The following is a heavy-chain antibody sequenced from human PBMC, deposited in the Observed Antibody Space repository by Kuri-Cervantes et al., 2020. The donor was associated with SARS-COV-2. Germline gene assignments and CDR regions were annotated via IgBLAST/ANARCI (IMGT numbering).Heavy chain of an antibody. CDR3: AREDRPSGRYDY. V-gene: IGHV4-34*01. CDR2: VNHNGGA. Sequence: SETLSLTCAVYGGSLSGSYWSWIRQSPGKRLEWIGEVNHNGGANYNPPLESRVSISVDTSKNHFSLKLSSVTAADTAVYYCAREDRPSGRYDYWGQGTLVTVSS. J-gene: IGHJ4*02. D-gene: IGHD1-26*01. CDR1: GGSLSGSY.